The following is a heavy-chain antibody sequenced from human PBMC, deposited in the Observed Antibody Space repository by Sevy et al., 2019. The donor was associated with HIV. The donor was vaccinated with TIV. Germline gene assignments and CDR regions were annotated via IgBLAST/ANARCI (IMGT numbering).Heavy chain of an antibody. Sequence: GGSLRLSCAASGFTFSTYGMHWVRQAPGKGLEWVAFIRFDGSIQYYTDSVKGRLTISRDNSKNTLYLQMNSLKAEDTDVYFGAKVLHIVVAPAAIDYYYGMDVWGQGTTVTVSS. D-gene: IGHD2-2*01. CDR1: GFTFSTYG. CDR2: IRFDGSIQ. J-gene: IGHJ6*02. CDR3: AKVLHIVVAPAAIDYYYGMDV. V-gene: IGHV3-30*02.